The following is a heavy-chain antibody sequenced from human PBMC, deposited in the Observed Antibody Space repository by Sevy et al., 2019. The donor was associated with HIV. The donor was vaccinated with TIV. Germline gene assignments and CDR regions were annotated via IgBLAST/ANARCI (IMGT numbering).Heavy chain of an antibody. V-gene: IGHV3-7*01. J-gene: IGHJ4*02. D-gene: IGHD5-18*01. Sequence: GGSLRLSCSASGFTNDFWMSWVRQAPGKALEWVANIKQDGSEMFYVDSVEGRFIISRDNAKNSIYLQMNTLRVEDTAVYYCTRDRSYGYSDSWGQGTLVTVSS. CDR3: TRDRSYGYSDS. CDR2: IKQDGSEM. CDR1: GFTNDFW.